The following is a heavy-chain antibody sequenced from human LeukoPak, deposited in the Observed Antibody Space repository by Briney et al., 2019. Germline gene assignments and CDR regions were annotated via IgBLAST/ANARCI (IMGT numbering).Heavy chain of an antibody. CDR3: ARTHDYGSGTKRYAFDI. Sequence: PSETLSLTCAVSGASFSGHYWSWIRQPPGKGLEWIGEINHSASTNYNPSLKSRVTISVDTSKKQFSLKLTSLTAADTAVYYCARTHDYGSGTKRYAFDIWGQGTMVTVSS. CDR1: GASFSGHY. J-gene: IGHJ3*02. V-gene: IGHV4-34*01. D-gene: IGHD3-10*01. CDR2: INHSAST.